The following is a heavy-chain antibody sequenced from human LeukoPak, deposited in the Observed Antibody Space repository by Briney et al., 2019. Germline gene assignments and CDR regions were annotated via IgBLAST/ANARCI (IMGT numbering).Heavy chain of an antibody. J-gene: IGHJ4*02. CDR2: INHSGST. CDR3: ARAQLDYYFDY. V-gene: IGHV4-34*01. D-gene: IGHD3-9*01. Sequence: SETLSLTCAVYGGSFSGYYWSWIRQPPGKGLEWIGEINHSGSTNYNPSLKSRVTISSDTSKNQFSLKLNSMTAADTAVYYCARAQLDYYFDYWGQGALVTVSS. CDR1: GGSFSGYY.